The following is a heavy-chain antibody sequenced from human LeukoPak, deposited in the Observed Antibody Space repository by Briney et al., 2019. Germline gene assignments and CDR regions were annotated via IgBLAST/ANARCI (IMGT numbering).Heavy chain of an antibody. V-gene: IGHV4-34*01. CDR2: INHSGST. CDR3: ARVGFPVTDY. J-gene: IGHJ4*02. D-gene: IGHD2-21*02. CDR1: GGSFSGYY. Sequence: SETLSLTCAVYGGSFSGYYWSWIRQPPGKGLEWIGEINHSGSTNYNPSLKSRVTISVDTSKYQFSLKLSSVTAADTAVYYCARVGFPVTDYWGQGTLVTVSS.